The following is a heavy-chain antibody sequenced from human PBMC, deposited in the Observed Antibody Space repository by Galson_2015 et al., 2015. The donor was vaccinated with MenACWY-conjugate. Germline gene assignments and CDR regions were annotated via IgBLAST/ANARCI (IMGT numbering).Heavy chain of an antibody. CDR1: GYTFSTYG. CDR3: ARIKKRVESDYLWGSYAY. V-gene: IGHV1-18*04. CDR2: ISTYNGNT. D-gene: IGHD3-16*01. J-gene: IGHJ4*02. Sequence: QSGAEVKKPGESLKISCKASGYTFSTYGIAWVRQAPGRGLEWMGWISTYNGNTNYAQKFQGRVTMTTDTSTSTAYMELRSLGSDDTAMYYCARIKKRVESDYLWGSYAYWGQGTLLTVSS.